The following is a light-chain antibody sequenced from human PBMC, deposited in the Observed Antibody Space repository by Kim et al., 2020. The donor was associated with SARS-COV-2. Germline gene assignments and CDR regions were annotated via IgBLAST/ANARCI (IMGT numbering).Light chain of an antibody. Sequence: EIVMTQSPATLSVSQGERATLSCRASQSVSSNLAWYQQKPGQAPRLLIYGASTRATGIPARFSGSGSGTEFTLTISSLQSEDFAVYYCQQYNNWPYTFGQGTKLEI. CDR1: QSVSSN. V-gene: IGKV3-15*01. J-gene: IGKJ2*01. CDR2: GAS. CDR3: QQYNNWPYT.